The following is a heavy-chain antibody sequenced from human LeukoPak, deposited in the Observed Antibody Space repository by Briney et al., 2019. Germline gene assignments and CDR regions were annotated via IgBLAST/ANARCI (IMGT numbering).Heavy chain of an antibody. V-gene: IGHV3-21*01. CDR2: ISSSSSYI. Sequence: PGGSLRLSCAASGFTFSSYSMNWVRQAPGKGLEWVSSISSSSSYIYYADSVKGRFTISRDNSKNTLYLQMNSLRTEDTAVYYCVRLTAAGRRTDFDYWGQGTLVTVFS. CDR1: GFTFSSYS. D-gene: IGHD6-13*01. J-gene: IGHJ4*02. CDR3: VRLTAAGRRTDFDY.